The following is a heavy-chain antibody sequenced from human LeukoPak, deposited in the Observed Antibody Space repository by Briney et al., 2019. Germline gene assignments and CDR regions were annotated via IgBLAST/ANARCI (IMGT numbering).Heavy chain of an antibody. D-gene: IGHD6-13*01. V-gene: IGHV3-23*01. CDR2: ISGSGGST. CDR1: GFTFSSYG. CDR3: ARDLNSSSWYRFNYYFDY. Sequence: GGSLRLSCAASGFTFSSYGMSWVRQAPGKGLEWVSAISGSGGSTYYADSVKGRFTISRDNSKNTLYLQMNSLRAEDTAVYYCARDLNSSSWYRFNYYFDYWGQGTLVTVSS. J-gene: IGHJ4*02.